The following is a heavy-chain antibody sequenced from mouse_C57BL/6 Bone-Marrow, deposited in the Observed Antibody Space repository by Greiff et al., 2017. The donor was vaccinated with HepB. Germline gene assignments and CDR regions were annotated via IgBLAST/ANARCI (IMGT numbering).Heavy chain of an antibody. CDR1: GFTFSSYA. J-gene: IGHJ4*01. Sequence: EVNVVESGGGLVKPGGSLKLSCAASGFTFSSYAMSWVRQTPEKRLEWVATISDGGSYTYYPDNVKGRFTISRDNAKNNLYLQMSHLKSEDTAMYYCARAFYYDYEDAMDYWGQGTSVTVSS. D-gene: IGHD2-4*01. CDR2: ISDGGSYT. CDR3: ARAFYYDYEDAMDY. V-gene: IGHV5-4*03.